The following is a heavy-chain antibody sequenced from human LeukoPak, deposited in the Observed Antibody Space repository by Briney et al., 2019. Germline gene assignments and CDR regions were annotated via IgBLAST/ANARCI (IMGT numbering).Heavy chain of an antibody. Sequence: ASVKVSCKASGYTFTSYGISWVRQAPGQGLEWMGWMNPNSGNTGYAQKFQGRVTMTRNTSISTAYMELSSLRSEDTAVYYCARGGRGYSGYDRGDFDYWGQGTLVTVSS. V-gene: IGHV1-8*02. CDR2: MNPNSGNT. CDR1: GYTFTSYG. J-gene: IGHJ4*02. D-gene: IGHD5-12*01. CDR3: ARGGRGYSGYDRGDFDY.